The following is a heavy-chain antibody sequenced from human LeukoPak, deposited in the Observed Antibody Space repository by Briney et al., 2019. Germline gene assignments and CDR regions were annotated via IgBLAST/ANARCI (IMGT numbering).Heavy chain of an antibody. CDR3: ARQEYYGSGSYFLTLAIDY. D-gene: IGHD3-10*01. V-gene: IGHV3-23*01. CDR1: GFTFSSYA. CDR2: ISGSGGST. J-gene: IGHJ4*02. Sequence: GGSLRLSCAASGFTFSSYAMSWVRQAPGKGLEWVSAISGSGGSTYYADSVKGRFTISRDNAKNSLYLQMNSLRAEDTAVYYCARQEYYGSGSYFLTLAIDYWGQGTLVTVSS.